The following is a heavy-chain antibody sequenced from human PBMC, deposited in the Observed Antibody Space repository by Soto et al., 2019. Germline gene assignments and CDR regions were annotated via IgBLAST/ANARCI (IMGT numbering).Heavy chain of an antibody. D-gene: IGHD6-6*01. CDR1: GGTFSSYG. Sequence: QVQLVQSGAEVKKPGSSVKVSCKASGGTFSSYGISWVRQAPGQGLEWMGGVIPIFGTSNYAQKFQGRVTISADETTSTAYMELSSLTSEDTALYYCARYSRSFVYYYGMDVWGQGTTVTVSS. CDR3: ARYSRSFVYYYGMDV. V-gene: IGHV1-69*12. J-gene: IGHJ6*02. CDR2: VIPIFGTS.